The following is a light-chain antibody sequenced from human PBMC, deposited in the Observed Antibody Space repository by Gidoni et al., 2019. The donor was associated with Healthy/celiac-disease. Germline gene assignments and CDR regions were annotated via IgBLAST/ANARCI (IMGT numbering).Light chain of an antibody. V-gene: IGKV1-39*01. CDR2: AAS. CDR1: QSISSY. Sequence: DIQMTQSPSSLSASVGDRVTITCRASQSISSYLNWYQQKPGKAPKLLIYAASSLQSGVPSRFSGSGSGTEFTLTISSLQPEDFATYYCQQSYSTHALTFGGGTKVEIK. CDR3: QQSYSTHALT. J-gene: IGKJ4*01.